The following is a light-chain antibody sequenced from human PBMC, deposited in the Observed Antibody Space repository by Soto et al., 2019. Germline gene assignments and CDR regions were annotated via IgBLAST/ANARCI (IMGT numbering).Light chain of an antibody. Sequence: EAVMTQSPATLSVSPGERATLSCRASQSVNSNLAWYQQKPGQAPRLLIYDASTRAAGVPARFSGSGSGTEFTLTISSLQSEDFAVYYCQQYNNLPRTFGQGTKVEIK. V-gene: IGKV3-15*01. CDR3: QQYNNLPRT. J-gene: IGKJ1*01. CDR1: QSVNSN. CDR2: DAS.